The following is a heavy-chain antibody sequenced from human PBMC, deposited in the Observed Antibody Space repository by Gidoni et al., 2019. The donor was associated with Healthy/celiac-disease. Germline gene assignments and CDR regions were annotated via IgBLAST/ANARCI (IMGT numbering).Heavy chain of an antibody. Sequence: QVQLVASGAGVVQPGRSLRPSCAASGFTFSSYGMHWVRQAPGKGLEWVAVISYDGSNKYYADSVKGRFTISRDNSKNTLYLQMNSLRAEDTAVYYCAKGGHCTNGVCYSFDYWGQGTLVTVSS. CDR1: GFTFSSYG. V-gene: IGHV3-30*18. J-gene: IGHJ4*02. CDR3: AKGGHCTNGVCYSFDY. CDR2: ISYDGSNK. D-gene: IGHD2-8*01.